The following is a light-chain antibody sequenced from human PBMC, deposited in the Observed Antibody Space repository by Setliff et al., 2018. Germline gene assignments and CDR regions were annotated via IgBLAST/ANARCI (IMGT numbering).Light chain of an antibody. J-gene: IGLJ1*01. CDR2: EVS. V-gene: IGLV2-8*01. CDR3: SSYAGNYIYV. CDR1: SSDVGGINH. Sequence: QSALAQPPSASGSPGQSVTISCTRTSSDVGGINHVSWYQQHPGKAPRLMIFEVSKRPSGVPDRFSGSKSGNTASPTVSGLQAEDEADYYCSSYAGNYIYVFGTGTKVTVL.